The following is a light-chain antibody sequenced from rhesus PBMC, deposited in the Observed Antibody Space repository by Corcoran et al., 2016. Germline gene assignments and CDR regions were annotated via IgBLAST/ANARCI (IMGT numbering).Light chain of an antibody. V-gene: IGKV1S3*01. J-gene: IGKJ1*01. CDR3: QQHNSYPWT. CDR1: QGISKY. Sequence: DIQMTQSPSSLSASVGDTVTITCQASQGISKYLAWYQQKPGKAPKLLIYDTAPVESGVPSRFNGSGSGTEFTLSIISLQTEDFATYYCQQHNSYPWTFGQGTKVEVK. CDR2: DTA.